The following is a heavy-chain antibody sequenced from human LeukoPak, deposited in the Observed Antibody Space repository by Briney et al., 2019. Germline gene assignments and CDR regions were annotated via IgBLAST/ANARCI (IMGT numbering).Heavy chain of an antibody. CDR2: IIPIFGTA. Sequence: SVKVSCKASGGTFSSYAISWVRQAPGQGLEWMGGIIPIFGTANYAQKFQGRVTITADESTSTAYMELSSLRSEDTAVYYCARDRGTEVYFDYWGQGTLVTVSS. CDR1: GGTFSSYA. J-gene: IGHJ4*02. D-gene: IGHD4-23*01. V-gene: IGHV1-69*13. CDR3: ARDRGTEVYFDY.